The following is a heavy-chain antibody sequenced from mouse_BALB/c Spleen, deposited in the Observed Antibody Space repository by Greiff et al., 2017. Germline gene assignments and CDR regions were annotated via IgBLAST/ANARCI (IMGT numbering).Heavy chain of an antibody. CDR1: GYSITSDYA. Sequence: DVKLQESGPGLVKPSQSLSLTCTVTGYSITSDYAWNWIRQFPGNKLEWMGYISYSGSTSYNPSLKSRISITRDTSKNQFFLQLNSVTTEDTATYYCARWYGNYVMDCWGQGTSVTVSS. CDR2: ISYSGST. D-gene: IGHD2-10*02. V-gene: IGHV3-2*02. CDR3: ARWYGNYVMDC. J-gene: IGHJ4*01.